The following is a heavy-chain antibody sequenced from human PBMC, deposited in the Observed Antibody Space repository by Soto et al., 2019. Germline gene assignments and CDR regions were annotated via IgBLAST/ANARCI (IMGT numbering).Heavy chain of an antibody. CDR3: ARVIPYYYDSSGYYFPGDNAFDI. Sequence: SPTLSLTCAISGDSVSSNSAAWNWIRQSPSRGLEWLGRTYYRSKWYNDYAVSVKSRITINPDTSKNQFSLQLNSVTPEDTAVYYCARVIPYYYDSSGYYFPGDNAFDIWGQGTMVTVSS. V-gene: IGHV6-1*01. CDR2: TYYRSKWYN. J-gene: IGHJ3*02. CDR1: GDSVSSNSAA. D-gene: IGHD3-22*01.